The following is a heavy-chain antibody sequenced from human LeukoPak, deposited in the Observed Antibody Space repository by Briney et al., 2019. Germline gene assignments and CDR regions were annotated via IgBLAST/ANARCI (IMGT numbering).Heavy chain of an antibody. D-gene: IGHD6-13*01. Sequence: PGGSLRLSCAAFGFTFSSYAMSWVRQAPGKGLEWVSASGSSGNTYYADSVKGRFTISRDNSKNTLYLQMNSLGAEDTAVYYCAKRTGDSSRWYDYYFDYWGQGTLVTVSS. V-gene: IGHV3-23*01. CDR1: GFTFSSYA. J-gene: IGHJ4*02. CDR2: SGSSGNT. CDR3: AKRTGDSSRWYDYYFDY.